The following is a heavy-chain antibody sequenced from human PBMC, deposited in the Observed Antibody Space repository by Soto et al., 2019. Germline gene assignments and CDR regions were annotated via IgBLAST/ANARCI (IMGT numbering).Heavy chain of an antibody. J-gene: IGHJ3*02. D-gene: IGHD1-7*01. CDR1: GFTFSSYG. CDR3: AKVQTGITGTTRLGTDAFEI. CDR2: ISYDGSNK. V-gene: IGHV3-30*18. Sequence: GGSLRLSCAASGFTFSSYGMHWVRQDPGKGLEWVAVISYDGSNKYYADSVKGRFTISRDNSKNTLYLQMNSLGAEDTAVYYCAKVQTGITGTTRLGTDAFEILCQGTMVTVSS.